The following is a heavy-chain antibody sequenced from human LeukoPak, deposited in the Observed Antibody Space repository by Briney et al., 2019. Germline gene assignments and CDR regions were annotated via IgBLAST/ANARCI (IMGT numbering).Heavy chain of an antibody. CDR3: ARRLRGSSSWPAIDY. Sequence: SETLSLTCTVSGYSISSGYYWGWIRQPPGKGLEWIGSIYHSGSTYYNPSLKSRVTISVDTSKNQFSLKLSSVTAADTAVYYCARRLRGSSSWPAIDYWGQGTLVTVSS. CDR2: IYHSGST. J-gene: IGHJ4*02. CDR1: GYSISSGYY. V-gene: IGHV4-38-2*02. D-gene: IGHD6-13*01.